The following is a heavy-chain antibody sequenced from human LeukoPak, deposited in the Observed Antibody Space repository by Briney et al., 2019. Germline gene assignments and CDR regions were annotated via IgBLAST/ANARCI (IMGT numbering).Heavy chain of an antibody. CDR3: AREKQRERLAFGKEGAAFDN. Sequence: PGGSLRLSCAASGFTFNSYTMNWVRQAPGKGLEWVSSISSSSSYIYYADSVKGRFTISRDNAKHALYLQMNRLRAEDTAVDHCAREKQRERLAFGKEGAAFDNWGQGALVTVSS. CDR2: ISSSSSYI. D-gene: IGHD1-1*01. J-gene: IGHJ4*02. V-gene: IGHV3-21*01. CDR1: GFTFNSYT.